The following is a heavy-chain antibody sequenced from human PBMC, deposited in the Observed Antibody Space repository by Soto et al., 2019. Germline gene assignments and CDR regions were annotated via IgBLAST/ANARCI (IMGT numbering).Heavy chain of an antibody. CDR2: ISSSGSTI. CDR1: GFTFSDYY. J-gene: IGHJ4*02. Sequence: GGSLRLSCAASGFTFSDYYMSWIRQAPGKGLEWVSYISSSGSTIYYADSAKGRFTISRDNAKNSLYLQMNSLRAEDTAVYYCARDPREYYFDYWAQGTLVTVSS. CDR3: ARDPREYYFDY. V-gene: IGHV3-11*01.